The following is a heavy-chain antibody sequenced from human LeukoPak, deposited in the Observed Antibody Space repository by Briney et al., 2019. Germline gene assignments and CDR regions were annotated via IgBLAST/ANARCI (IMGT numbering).Heavy chain of an antibody. CDR3: ARDAFGVDKSAF. J-gene: IGHJ4*02. D-gene: IGHD3-3*01. Sequence: TGGSLRHSCAASGFTFSSFWMHWVRQAPGKGLVWVSRISSDGSSTSYADSVKGRFTISRDNAKNTLYLQVNSLRAEDTAVYYCARDAFGVDKSAFWGQGTLVTVYS. CDR1: GFTFSSFW. CDR2: ISSDGSST. V-gene: IGHV3-74*01.